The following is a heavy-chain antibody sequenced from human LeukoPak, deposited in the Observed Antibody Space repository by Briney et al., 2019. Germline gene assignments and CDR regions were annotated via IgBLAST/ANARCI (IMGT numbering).Heavy chain of an antibody. D-gene: IGHD3-22*01. CDR2: IIPIFGTA. V-gene: IGHV1-69*06. Sequence: SVKVSCKASGGTFSSYAISWVRQAPGQGLEWMGGIIPIFGTANYAQKFQGRVTITADKSTSTAYMELSSLRSEDTAVYYCASTSEYYYDSSGFDYWGQGTLVTVSS. J-gene: IGHJ4*02. CDR3: ASTSEYYYDSSGFDY. CDR1: GGTFSSYA.